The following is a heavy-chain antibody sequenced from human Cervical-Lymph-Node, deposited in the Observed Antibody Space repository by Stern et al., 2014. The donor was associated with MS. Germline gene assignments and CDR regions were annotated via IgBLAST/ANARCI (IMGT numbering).Heavy chain of an antibody. CDR1: GGSISRSTYY. CDR3: ARHDGWLPHY. CDR2: IYYSGTT. D-gene: IGHD5-12*01. Sequence: VQLVESGPGLVKPSETLSLTCSVSGGSISRSTYYWGWIRQPPGKGLEWIGSIYYSGTTYYNPSLKSRVTIDTSPNHFFLRLTSVTAADTAVYYCARHDGWLPHYWSQGTLVTVSS. V-gene: IGHV4-39*01. J-gene: IGHJ4*02.